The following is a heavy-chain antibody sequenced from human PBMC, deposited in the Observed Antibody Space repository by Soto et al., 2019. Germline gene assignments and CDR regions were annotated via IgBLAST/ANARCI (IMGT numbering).Heavy chain of an antibody. J-gene: IGHJ4*02. Sequence: QVQLVQSGAEVKKPGASVKVSCKASGYTFTSYGISWVRQAPGQGLEWMGWIRAYNGNTNYAQKLQGRVTMTTDTSPSTAYMELRTLGSAAPAVYYCARDAPPADYWGQGTLVTVSS. V-gene: IGHV1-18*01. CDR2: IRAYNGNT. CDR1: GYTFTSYG. CDR3: ARDAPPADY.